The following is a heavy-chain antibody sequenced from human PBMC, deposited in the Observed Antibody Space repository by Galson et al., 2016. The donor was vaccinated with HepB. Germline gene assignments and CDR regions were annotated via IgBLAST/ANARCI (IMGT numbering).Heavy chain of an antibody. Sequence: SLRLSCPVSAFTLSNYAIHWVPQAPGKGLEWVAVTDGTNKYYADSVKGRFTISTDDSKSTLYLQMDRLRAEDTAVYYCATDPIVGVPDYFDYWGQGTLVTVSS. D-gene: IGHD1-26*01. CDR1: AFTLSNYA. CDR2: TDGTNK. J-gene: IGHJ4*02. V-gene: IGHV3-30-3*01. CDR3: ATDPIVGVPDYFDY.